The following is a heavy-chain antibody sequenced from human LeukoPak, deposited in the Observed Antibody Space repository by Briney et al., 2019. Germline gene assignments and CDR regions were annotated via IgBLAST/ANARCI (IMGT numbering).Heavy chain of an antibody. CDR3: AKHIYGVVSIQQ. CDR1: GFTFSSYA. J-gene: IGHJ1*01. Sequence: GGALRLPRTASGFTFSSYAMRWLRQAPGRGLAGVAPINGNGGSTYYADSVEGRFTNSRDNSKNTLYLQMNSLRAEDTAVYYCAKHIYGVVSIQQWGQGTLVTVSS. D-gene: IGHD3-3*01. V-gene: IGHV3-23*01. CDR2: INGNGGST.